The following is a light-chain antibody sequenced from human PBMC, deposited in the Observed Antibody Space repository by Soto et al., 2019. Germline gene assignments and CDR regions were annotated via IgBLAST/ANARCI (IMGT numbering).Light chain of an antibody. V-gene: IGKV3-20*01. J-gene: IGKJ5*01. CDR3: QQYANSPVT. CDR2: GAS. CDR1: QSVLYTS. Sequence: EIVLTQSPGTLSLSPGGRATLSCRASQSVLYTSVAWYQQKPGQAPRLLIYGASSRATGIPDRFSGSGSGTDFTLTIARLEPKDFAVYYCQQYANSPVTFGQGTRLEIE.